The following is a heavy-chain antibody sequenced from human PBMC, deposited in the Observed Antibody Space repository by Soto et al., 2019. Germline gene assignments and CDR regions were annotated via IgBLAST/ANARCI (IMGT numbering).Heavy chain of an antibody. CDR3: ARDEVENCSGGSCYPSDVYD. Sequence: QVQLVQSGAEVKKPGSSVKVSCKASGGTFSSYTISWVRQAPGQGLEWMGRIIPILGIANYAQKFQGRVTITADKSTSTAYMELSSLRSEDTAVYYCARDEVENCSGGSCYPSDVYDRGQGTLVTVSS. CDR2: IIPILGIA. V-gene: IGHV1-69*08. D-gene: IGHD2-15*01. J-gene: IGHJ4*02. CDR1: GGTFSSYT.